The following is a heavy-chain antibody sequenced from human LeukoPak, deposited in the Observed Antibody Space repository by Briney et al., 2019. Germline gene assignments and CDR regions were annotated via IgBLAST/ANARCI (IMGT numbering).Heavy chain of an antibody. Sequence: SVKVSCKSSGGTFSSYAISWVRQAPGQGLEWMGGIIPIFGTANYAQKFQGRVTITADESTSTAYMELSSLRSEDTAVYYCARVPYYDFWSGYQAPYYFDYWGQGTLVTVSS. CDR3: ARVPYYDFWSGYQAPYYFDY. CDR2: IIPIFGTA. D-gene: IGHD3-3*01. CDR1: GGTFSSYA. V-gene: IGHV1-69*01. J-gene: IGHJ4*02.